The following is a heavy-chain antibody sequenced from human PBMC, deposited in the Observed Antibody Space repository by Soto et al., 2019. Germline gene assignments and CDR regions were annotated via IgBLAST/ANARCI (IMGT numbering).Heavy chain of an antibody. V-gene: IGHV4-34*12. CDR3: ADDRMAY. CDR1: GGSFSGSY. J-gene: IGHJ4*02. Sequence: QVQLQQWGAGLLKPSETLSLTCAVYGGSFSGSYWNWIRQSPGKGLEWIGEIIHSGSTNYNPSLKSRVTMSVDTSKSQFALKLRSVTAADTAVYYCADDRMAYWGQGTLVSVSP. D-gene: IGHD2-8*01. CDR2: IIHSGST.